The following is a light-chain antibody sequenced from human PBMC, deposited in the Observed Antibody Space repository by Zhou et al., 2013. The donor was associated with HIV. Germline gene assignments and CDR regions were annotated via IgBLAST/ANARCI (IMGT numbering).Light chain of an antibody. CDR3: QQYDSYSKT. J-gene: IGKJ1*01. CDR1: QTVSTW. V-gene: IGKV1-5*03. Sequence: DIQMTQSPSTLSASVGERVTITCRASQTVSTWLAWYQQKPGKAPKLLIYKASNLESGVPSRFSGSGSGTEFTLTISSLQPDDFATYYCQQYDSYSKTFGQGTKVEIK. CDR2: KAS.